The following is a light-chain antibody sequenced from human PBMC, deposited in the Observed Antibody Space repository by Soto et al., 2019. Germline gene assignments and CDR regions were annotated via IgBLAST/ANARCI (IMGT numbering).Light chain of an antibody. CDR2: GAS. V-gene: IGKV1-17*03. Sequence: DIQMTQSPSAMSASVGDRVTITCRASQAISHYLAWFHQRPGKVPKRLIYGASTLESGVPSRFSGSGSGTEFTLTISSLQPEDFGTYYCLQHNTYPLSFGGGTKVDIE. J-gene: IGKJ4*01. CDR3: LQHNTYPLS. CDR1: QAISHY.